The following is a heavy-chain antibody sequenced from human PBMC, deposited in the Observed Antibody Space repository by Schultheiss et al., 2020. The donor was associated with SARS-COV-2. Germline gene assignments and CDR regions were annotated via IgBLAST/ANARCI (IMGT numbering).Heavy chain of an antibody. Sequence: GESLKISCAASGFTFSSYAMSWVRQAPGKGLEWVSAISGSGGSTYYTASVKGRFTISRDNSNNTLSLQMNSLRAEDTAVYYCARARGSSTSCYSGAFDYYYGMDVWGQGTTVTVSS. J-gene: IGHJ6*02. V-gene: IGHV3-23*01. CDR3: ARARGSSTSCYSGAFDYYYGMDV. D-gene: IGHD2-2*01. CDR2: ISGSGGST. CDR1: GFTFSSYA.